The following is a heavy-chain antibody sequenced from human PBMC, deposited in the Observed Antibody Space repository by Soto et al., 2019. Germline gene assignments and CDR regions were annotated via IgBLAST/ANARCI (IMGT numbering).Heavy chain of an antibody. D-gene: IGHD6-6*01. V-gene: IGHV3-30*18. CDR3: AKEWAAARSAEAFDY. Sequence: SGGSLRLSCAASGFAFSSYGMHWVRQAPGKGLEWVAVISYDGSNKYYADSVKGRFTISRDNAKNTLYLQMSSLRAEDTAVYYCAKEWAAARSAEAFDYWGPGSLLTVSS. CDR1: GFAFSSYG. J-gene: IGHJ4*02. CDR2: ISYDGSNK.